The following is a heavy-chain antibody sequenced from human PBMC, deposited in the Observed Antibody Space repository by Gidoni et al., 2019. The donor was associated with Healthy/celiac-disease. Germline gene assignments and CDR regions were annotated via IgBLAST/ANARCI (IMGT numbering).Heavy chain of an antibody. CDR3: ARVPGQGAFDI. CDR1: GFTFSDYY. D-gene: IGHD2-8*02. CDR2: ISSSSSYT. Sequence: QVQLVESGGGLVKPGGSLSLSCAASGFTFSDYYMSWIRQAPGKGLEWVSYISSSSSYTNYADSVKGRFTISRDNAKNSLYLQMNSLRAEDTAVYYCARVPGQGAFDIWGQGTMVTVSS. J-gene: IGHJ3*02. V-gene: IGHV3-11*06.